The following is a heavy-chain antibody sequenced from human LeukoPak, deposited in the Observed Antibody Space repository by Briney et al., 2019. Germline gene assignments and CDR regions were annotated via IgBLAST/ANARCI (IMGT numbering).Heavy chain of an antibody. CDR3: ARGYGDYL. CDR2: IIHSGST. J-gene: IGHJ4*02. CDR1: GGSFSGYS. V-gene: IGHV4-34*01. D-gene: IGHD4-17*01. Sequence: SETLSLTCAVYGGSFSGYSWSWIRQPPGKGLEWIGEIIHSGSTNYNPSLKSRVTISIDTSKNRFSLKLSSVTAADTAVYYCARGYGDYLWGQGTLVTVSS.